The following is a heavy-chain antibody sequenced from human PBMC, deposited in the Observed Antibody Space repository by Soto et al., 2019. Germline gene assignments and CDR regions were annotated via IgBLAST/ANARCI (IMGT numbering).Heavy chain of an antibody. CDR3: AREVRQVSFLGVYYFDF. J-gene: IGHJ4*02. V-gene: IGHV4-39*01. CDR1: DGSISSGSSY. D-gene: IGHD3-16*01. CDR2: IYYSGST. Sequence: PSETLPLTCTVSDGSISSGSSYWGWIRQPPGKGLEWIGSIYYSGSTYYNPSLKSRVTISVDTSKNQFSLKLSSVTAVDTALYYCAREVRQVSFLGVYYFDFWCQGNLVTVS.